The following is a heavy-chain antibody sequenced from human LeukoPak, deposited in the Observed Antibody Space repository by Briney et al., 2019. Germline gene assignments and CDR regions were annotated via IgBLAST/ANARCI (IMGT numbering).Heavy chain of an antibody. CDR3: ARGYGSGNYYFDY. D-gene: IGHD3-10*01. V-gene: IGHV3-21*01. J-gene: IGHJ4*02. CDR2: ISSTSSYI. Sequence: GGSLRLCCAASGFTFTSYAIHWVRQAPGKGLEWVSSISSTSSYIYYAGSVKGRFTISGDNAKNSVYLQMNSLRAEDTAVYYCARGYGSGNYYFDYWGQGTLVSVSS. CDR1: GFTFTSYA.